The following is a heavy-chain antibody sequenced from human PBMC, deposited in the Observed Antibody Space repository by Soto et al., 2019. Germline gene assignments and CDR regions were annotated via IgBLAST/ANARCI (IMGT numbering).Heavy chain of an antibody. CDR2: IIPIFGTA. V-gene: IGHV1-69*01. J-gene: IGHJ5*02. CDR1: GGTFSSYA. D-gene: IGHD3-10*01. Sequence: QVKLVQSGAEVKKPGSSVKVSCKASGGTFSSYAISWVRQAPGQGLEWMGGIIPIFGTANYAQKFQGRVTITADESTSTAYMELSCLRSEDTAVYYCARLGLTMVRGVIPSGWFDPWGQGTLVTVSS. CDR3: ARLGLTMVRGVIPSGWFDP.